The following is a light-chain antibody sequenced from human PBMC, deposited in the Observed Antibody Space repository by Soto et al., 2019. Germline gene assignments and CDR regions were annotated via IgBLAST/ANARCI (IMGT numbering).Light chain of an antibody. V-gene: IGKV1-5*01. CDR3: QQYNSYSPWT. J-gene: IGKJ1*01. CDR2: DAS. CDR1: QSISSW. Sequence: DIQMTQSPSNLSASVGDRVTITCRASQSISSWLAWYQQKPGKAPKILIYDASSLESGVPSRFSGSGSGTEFTLTISSLQPDDFATYYCQQYNSYSPWTFGQGTKVEIK.